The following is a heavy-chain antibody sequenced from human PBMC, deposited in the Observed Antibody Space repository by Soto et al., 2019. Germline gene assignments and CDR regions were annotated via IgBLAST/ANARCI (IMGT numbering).Heavy chain of an antibody. J-gene: IGHJ3*02. CDR1: GFNVSTNY. D-gene: IGHD2-15*01. CDR3: ARIYCIGGTCYPPGAFDI. CDR2: IYSGGYI. Sequence: EVQLVETGGGLIQPGGSLRLSCAASGFNVSTNYMSWVRQAPGKGLEWVSIIYSGGYIYYSDSVKGRFTISRDNSKNTVYLQMTILRDEDTAVYYCARIYCIGGTCYPPGAFDIWGQGTMVTVSS. V-gene: IGHV3-53*02.